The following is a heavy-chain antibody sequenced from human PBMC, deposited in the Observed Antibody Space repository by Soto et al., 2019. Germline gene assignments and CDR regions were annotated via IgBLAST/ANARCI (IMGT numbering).Heavy chain of an antibody. D-gene: IGHD4-17*01. CDR2: ISYDGSNK. Sequence: QVQLVESGGGVVQPGRSLRLSCAASGFTFSSYGMHWVRQAPGKGLEWVAVISYDGSNKYYADSVKGRFTITRDNSKNTRYLQMNSLRAEDTAVYYCAKDPVGDWYFDLWGRGTLVTVSS. J-gene: IGHJ2*01. CDR1: GFTFSSYG. CDR3: AKDPVGDWYFDL. V-gene: IGHV3-30*18.